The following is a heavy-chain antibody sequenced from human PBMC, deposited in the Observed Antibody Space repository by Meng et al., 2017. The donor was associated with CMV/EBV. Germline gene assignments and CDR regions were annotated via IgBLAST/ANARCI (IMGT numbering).Heavy chain of an antibody. V-gene: IGHV3-23*01. CDR1: GFTFSSYA. CDR2: ISGSGGST. CDR3: AKAESRYVDTAMDY. J-gene: IGHJ4*02. D-gene: IGHD5-18*01. Sequence: GESLKISCAASGFTFSSYAMSWVRQAPGKGLEWVSAISGSGGSTYYADSVKGRFTISRDNSKNTLYLQMNSLRAEDTAVYYCAKAESRYVDTAMDYWGQGTLVTAPQ.